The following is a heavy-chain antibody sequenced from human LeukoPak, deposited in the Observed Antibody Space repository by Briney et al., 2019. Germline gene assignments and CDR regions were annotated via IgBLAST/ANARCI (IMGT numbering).Heavy chain of an antibody. J-gene: IGHJ5*02. CDR3: ARVLGYCSSSSCYGWFDP. CDR2: IYYSGST. V-gene: IGHV4-31*03. Sequence: SETLSPTCTVSGGSISSGGYYWSWIRQHPGEGLEWIVYIYYSGSTYYNPSLKSRLTISVDTSKNYFSLKLSSVTAADTAVYYCARVLGYCSSSSCYGWFDPWGQGTLVTVSS. CDR1: GGSISSGGYY. D-gene: IGHD2-2*01.